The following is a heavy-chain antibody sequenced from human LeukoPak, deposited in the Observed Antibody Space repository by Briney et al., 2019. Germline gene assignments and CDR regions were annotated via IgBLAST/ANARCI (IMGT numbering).Heavy chain of an antibody. V-gene: IGHV4-39*01. CDR3: ARLRSGSGWYAY. CDR2: IYYSGST. CDR1: GGSISSSSYY. J-gene: IGHJ4*02. D-gene: IGHD6-19*01. Sequence: SETLSLTCTVSGGSISSSSYYSGWIRQPPGKRLEWIGSIYYSGSTYYNPSLKSRVTISVDTSKNQSSLKLSSVTAADTAVYYCARLRSGSGWYAYWGQGTLVTVSS.